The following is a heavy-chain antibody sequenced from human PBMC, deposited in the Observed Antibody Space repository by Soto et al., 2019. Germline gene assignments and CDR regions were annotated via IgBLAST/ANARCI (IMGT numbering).Heavy chain of an antibody. D-gene: IGHD3-10*01. CDR2: ISSGSSYI. CDR1: GFTFSSYT. CDR3: ARDILSGGAYPDS. J-gene: IGHJ5*01. V-gene: IGHV3-21*01. Sequence: VGSLRLSCAASGFTFSSYTMNWVRQAPGKGLEWISSISSGSSYIYYAGSVKGRFTISRDNAKNSLFLQTNSLRADDTAVYYCARDILSGGAYPDSWGQGTKVTVSS.